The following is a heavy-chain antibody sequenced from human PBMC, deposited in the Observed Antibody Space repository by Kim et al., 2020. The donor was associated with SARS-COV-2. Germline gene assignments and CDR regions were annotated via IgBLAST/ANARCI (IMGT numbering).Heavy chain of an antibody. J-gene: IGHJ3*02. CDR2: IWYDGSNK. Sequence: GGSLRLSCAASGFTFSSYGMHWVRQAPGKGLEWVAVIWYDGSNKYYADSVKGRFTISRDNSKNTLYLQMNSLRAEDTAVYYCARELRYFDWVEAFDIWGQGTMVTVSS. D-gene: IGHD3-9*01. V-gene: IGHV3-33*01. CDR3: ARELRYFDWVEAFDI. CDR1: GFTFSSYG.